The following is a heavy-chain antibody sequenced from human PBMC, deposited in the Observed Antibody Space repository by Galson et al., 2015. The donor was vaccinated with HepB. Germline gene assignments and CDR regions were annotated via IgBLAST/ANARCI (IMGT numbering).Heavy chain of an antibody. V-gene: IGHV1-69*13. Sequence: SVKVSCKASGGTFSSYAISWVRQAPGQGLEWMGGIIPIFGTANYAQKFQGRVTIAADESTSTAYMELSSLRSEDTAVYYCARGYSSSWYGAHYYYGMDVWGQGTTVTVSS. CDR2: IIPIFGTA. CDR1: GGTFSSYA. J-gene: IGHJ6*02. D-gene: IGHD6-13*01. CDR3: ARGYSSSWYGAHYYYGMDV.